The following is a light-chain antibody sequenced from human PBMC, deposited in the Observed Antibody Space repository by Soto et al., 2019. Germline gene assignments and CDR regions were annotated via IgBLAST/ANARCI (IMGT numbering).Light chain of an antibody. V-gene: IGKV3-15*01. J-gene: IGKJ1*01. CDR1: QSVSSN. CDR3: QQVYNWPPVT. CDR2: GAS. Sequence: EIVMTQSPATLSASPGDRATLSCRASQSVSSNLAWYQQKPGQAPRLLIHGASTMRTGVPARFSGSGSGTDFTLTISRLQSEDFGIYYCQQVYNWPPVTFGQGTQVEIK.